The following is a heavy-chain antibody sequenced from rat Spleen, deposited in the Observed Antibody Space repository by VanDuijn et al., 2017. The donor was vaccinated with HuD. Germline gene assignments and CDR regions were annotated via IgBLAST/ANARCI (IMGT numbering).Heavy chain of an antibody. CDR3: TIHPRY. D-gene: IGHD3-1*01. Sequence: QVQLKESGPGLVQPSQTLSLTCTVSGFSLSNYGVIWVRQPPGKGLEWMGVIWGDGSTNYNSALKSRLSISRDTSKSQVFLKMNSLQTDDTGTYYCTIHPRYWGQGVMVTVSS. V-gene: IGHV2-13*01. CDR1: GFSLSNYG. J-gene: IGHJ2*01. CDR2: IWGDGST.